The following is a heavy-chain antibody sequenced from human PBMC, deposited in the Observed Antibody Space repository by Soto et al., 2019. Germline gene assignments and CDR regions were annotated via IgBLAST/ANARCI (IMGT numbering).Heavy chain of an antibody. CDR2: IYWNDDK. J-gene: IGHJ4*02. CDR3: AHRRAYYDSSGYMDFDY. V-gene: IGHV2-5*01. D-gene: IGHD3-22*01. CDR1: GFSLSTSGVG. Sequence: QITLKESGPTLVKPTQTLTLTCTFSGFSLSTSGVGVGWIRQPPGQALEWLALIYWNDDKRYSPSLKSRLTITKDTSKNQVVLTMTNMDPVDTATYYCAHRRAYYDSSGYMDFDYWGQGTLVTVSS.